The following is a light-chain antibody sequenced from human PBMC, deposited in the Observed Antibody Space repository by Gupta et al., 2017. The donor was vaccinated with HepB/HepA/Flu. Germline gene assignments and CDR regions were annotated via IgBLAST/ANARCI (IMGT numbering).Light chain of an antibody. CDR1: QGISTD. V-gene: IGKV1-9*01. CDR2: AAS. J-gene: IGKJ5*01. Sequence: DIQLTQSSSFLSASVGDRVSITCRASQGISTDLAWYQHKPGKAPYLLIYAASTLQSGVPSRFSGSGSGTEFTLTISSLHPEDFATYYCQHLNGFPITFGQGTRLEIK. CDR3: QHLNGFPIT.